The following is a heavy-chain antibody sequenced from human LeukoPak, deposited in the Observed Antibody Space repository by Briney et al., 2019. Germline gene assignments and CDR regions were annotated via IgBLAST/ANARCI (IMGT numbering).Heavy chain of an antibody. J-gene: IGHJ6*03. D-gene: IGHD6-19*01. CDR1: GFTFDFSSSW. Sequence: GGSLRLSCAASGFTFDFSSSWMSWVRQAPGKGLEWVGNIQPDGSEQYPVDSVKGRFTISRDNSRKLLFLQMNSLRAEDTAVYYCARRSSGWGYYTDVWGKGTTVTISS. CDR3: ARRSSGWGYYTDV. CDR2: IQPDGSEQ. V-gene: IGHV3-7*03.